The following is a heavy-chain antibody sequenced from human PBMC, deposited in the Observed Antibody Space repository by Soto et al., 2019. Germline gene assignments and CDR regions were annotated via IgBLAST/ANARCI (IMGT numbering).Heavy chain of an antibody. Sequence: PGESLKISCKGSGYSFTSYWIGWVRQMPGKGLEWMGIIYPGDSDTRYSPSFQGQVTISADKSISTAYLQWSSLKASDTAMYYCARLHGIYSGYYFGPSSREGFDYWGQGTLVTVSS. CDR3: ARLHGIYSGYYFGPSSREGFDY. CDR1: GYSFTSYW. J-gene: IGHJ4*02. CDR2: IYPGDSDT. V-gene: IGHV5-51*01. D-gene: IGHD5-12*01.